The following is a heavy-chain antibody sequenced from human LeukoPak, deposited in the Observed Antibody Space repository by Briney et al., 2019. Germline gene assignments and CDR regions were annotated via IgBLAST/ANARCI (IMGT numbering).Heavy chain of an antibody. CDR1: GYTLTSYA. CDR3: ARDYRVCSTSCPKGY. Sequence: GASVKVSCKASGYTLTSYAMHWVRQAPGQRLEWMGWINAGNGNTKYSQKFQGRVTITRDTSASTAYMELSSLRSEDTAVYYCARDYRVCSTSCPKGYWGQGTLVTVSS. D-gene: IGHD2-2*01. J-gene: IGHJ4*02. CDR2: INAGNGNT. V-gene: IGHV1-3*01.